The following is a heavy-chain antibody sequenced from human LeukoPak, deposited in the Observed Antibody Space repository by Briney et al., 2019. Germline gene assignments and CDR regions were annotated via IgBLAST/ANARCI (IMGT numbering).Heavy chain of an antibody. CDR3: ARHPRFDSSSWYPWFDP. D-gene: IGHD6-13*01. J-gene: IGHJ5*02. Sequence: ASVKVSCKASGYTFTSYDINWVRQAPGQGLEWMGWMNPNSGNTGYAQKFQGRVTMTRNTSISTAYMELSSQRSEDTAVYYCARHPRFDSSSWYPWFDPWGQGTLVTVSS. CDR2: MNPNSGNT. CDR1: GYTFTSYD. V-gene: IGHV1-8*01.